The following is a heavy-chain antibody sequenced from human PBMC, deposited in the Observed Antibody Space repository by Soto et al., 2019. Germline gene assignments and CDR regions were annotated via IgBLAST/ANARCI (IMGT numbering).Heavy chain of an antibody. V-gene: IGHV1-3*05. CDR3: AILGTYYFDNSDNYFDF. J-gene: IGHJ4*02. CDR1: GYTLTRYS. CDR2: INAGNGNT. Sequence: QVELVQSGAEEMKPGASVKVSCKASGYTLTRYSIHWVRQAPGQRLEWMGWINAGNGNTKFSQKFQGRVTITRDTSASTAYMELRGLRSEDTAVYYCAILGTYYFDNSDNYFDFWGQGILVTVSS. D-gene: IGHD3-22*01.